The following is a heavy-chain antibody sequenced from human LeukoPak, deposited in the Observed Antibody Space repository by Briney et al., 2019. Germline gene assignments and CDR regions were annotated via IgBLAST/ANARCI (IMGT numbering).Heavy chain of an antibody. V-gene: IGHV1-8*02. D-gene: IGHD3-9*01. CDR1: GYTFTGYY. Sequence: ASVKVSCKASGYTFTGYYMHWVRQATGQGLEWMGWMNPNSGNTGYAQKFQGRVTMTRNTSISTAYMELSSLRSEDTAVYYCARRLSETGYSYFDYWGQGTLVTVSS. J-gene: IGHJ4*02. CDR3: ARRLSETGYSYFDY. CDR2: MNPNSGNT.